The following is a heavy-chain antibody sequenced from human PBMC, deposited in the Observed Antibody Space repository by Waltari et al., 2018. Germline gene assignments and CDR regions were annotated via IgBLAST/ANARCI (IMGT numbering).Heavy chain of an antibody. CDR2: SKHKRENYIT. J-gene: IGHJ4*02. Sequence: EVQLVESGGGLVQPGGSLRLSWATYGFTLRDHSFAGVRQGPGEGLEWDGRSKHKRENYITEYAASVKGRFSISRDHSTNSLYLHMNSLKIEDTAVYYCVRYIVGQPGWGQGTLVTVTS. D-gene: IGHD1-26*01. V-gene: IGHV3-72*01. CDR1: GFTLRDHS. CDR3: VRYIVGQPG.